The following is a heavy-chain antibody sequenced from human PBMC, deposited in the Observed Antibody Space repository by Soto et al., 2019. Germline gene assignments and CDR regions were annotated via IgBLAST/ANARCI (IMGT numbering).Heavy chain of an antibody. Sequence: GGSLRLSCAASGFSFGTYSMNWVRQAPGKGLEWVSSISTRGEVYYADSVKGRFTISRDNSKNSVSLQMNSLSGDDTAVYYCAREENAWPLAYVLEVWGLGTAVLVSS. V-gene: IGHV3-21*01. CDR1: GFSFGTYS. CDR3: AREENAWPLAYVLEV. D-gene: IGHD1-1*01. CDR2: ISTRGEV. J-gene: IGHJ6*01.